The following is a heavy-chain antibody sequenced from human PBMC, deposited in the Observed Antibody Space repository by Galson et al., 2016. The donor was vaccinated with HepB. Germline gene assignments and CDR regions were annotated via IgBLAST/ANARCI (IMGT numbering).Heavy chain of an antibody. V-gene: IGHV3-33*01. J-gene: IGHJ4*02. CDR1: GFTFSSHG. CDR3: ARDRGTGYNPPYFDY. Sequence: LRLSCAASGFTFSSHGMHWVRQAPGKGLEWVALIWHDGSTTDYADSVKGRFTISRDNSKNTLYLQMKTLRVEDTALYFCARDRGTGYNPPYFDYWGQGTLATVSS. D-gene: IGHD5-24*01. CDR2: IWHDGSTT.